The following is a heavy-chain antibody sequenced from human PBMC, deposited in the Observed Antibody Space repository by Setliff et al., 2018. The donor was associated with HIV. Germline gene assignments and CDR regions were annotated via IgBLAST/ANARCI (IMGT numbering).Heavy chain of an antibody. J-gene: IGHJ4*02. CDR2: IYSGGNT. CDR3: AREVRGPEGIAATDTGDY. CDR1: GFTVSSNY. D-gene: IGHD6-13*01. V-gene: IGHV3-66*02. Sequence: PGGSLRLSCAASGFTVSSNYMSWVRQAPGKGLEWVSAIYSGGNTYYADYVKGRFTVSRDNSKNPLYLQMNSLRGEDTAVYYCAREVRGPEGIAATDTGDYWGQGTLVTVSS.